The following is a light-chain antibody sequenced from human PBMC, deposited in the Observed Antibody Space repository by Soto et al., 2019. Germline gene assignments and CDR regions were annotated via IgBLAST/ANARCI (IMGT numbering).Light chain of an antibody. V-gene: IGLV1-40*01. CDR2: GDS. J-gene: IGLJ1*01. CDR3: QSSDSRLSGSDV. CDR1: SSNIGAGYH. Sequence: QSVLTQPPSVSGAPGQRVTISCTGSSSNIGAGYHVHWYQQLPGAAPKLHIFGDSNRPSGVPDRFSGSKSGTSASLAITGLQADDEADYYCQSSDSRLSGSDVFGTGTKVTVL.